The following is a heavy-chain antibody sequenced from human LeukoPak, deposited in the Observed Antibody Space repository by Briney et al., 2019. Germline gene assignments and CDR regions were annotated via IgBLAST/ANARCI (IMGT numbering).Heavy chain of an antibody. J-gene: IGHJ4*02. CDR2: LYSTESP. CDR3: ARFKSGGWSYFDS. D-gene: IGHD4-23*01. V-gene: IGHV4-61*01. Sequence: NPSETLSLTCTVSGASLTNPTYYQWSWIRQAPGKGLELIGSLYSTESPKFNPSLRSRVTMSLDTSKNQFSLKLSSVTAEDSDVYYCARFKSGGWSYFDSWGQGTPVTVSS. CDR1: GASLTNPTYY.